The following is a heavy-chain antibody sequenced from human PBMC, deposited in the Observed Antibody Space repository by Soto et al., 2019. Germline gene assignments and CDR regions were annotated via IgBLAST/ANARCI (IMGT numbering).Heavy chain of an antibody. J-gene: IGHJ4*02. V-gene: IGHV6-1*01. Sequence: SQTLSLTCAISGDSVSSISAAWNWIRQSPSRGLEWLGRTYYRSKWYNEYEVSERSRIAINPDTSRNQFSLQLDSVTPEDTAVYYCARTSGYFDSWGQGSLVTVSS. CDR3: ARTSGYFDS. D-gene: IGHD6-19*01. CDR2: TYYRSKWYN. CDR1: GDSVSSISAA.